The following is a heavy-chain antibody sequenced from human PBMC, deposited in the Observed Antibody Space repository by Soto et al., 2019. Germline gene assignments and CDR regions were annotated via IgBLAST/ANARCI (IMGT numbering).Heavy chain of an antibody. J-gene: IGHJ4*02. Sequence: QVQLQESGPGLVKPSETLSLTCTVSGGSISSYYWSWIRQPPGKGLEWIGYIYYSGSTNYNPSLRSRVTISVDTSKNQFSLKLSSVTAADTAVYYCARQSGYSSGWYRDWGQGTLVTVSS. CDR3: ARQSGYSSGWYRD. V-gene: IGHV4-59*08. CDR1: GGSISSYY. CDR2: IYYSGST. D-gene: IGHD6-19*01.